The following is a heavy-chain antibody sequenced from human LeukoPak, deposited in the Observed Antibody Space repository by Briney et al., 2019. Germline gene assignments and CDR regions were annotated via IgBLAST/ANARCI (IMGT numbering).Heavy chain of an antibody. CDR3: ARTSPHYFGSGEDFDY. Sequence: GESLKISCKGSGYSFTRYWIGWVRQMPGKGLEWMGIIYPGDSNIRYSPSFQDQVTIPADKSISTAYLQWNSLKASDTAMFYCARTSPHYFGSGEDFDYWGQGTLVTVSS. CDR1: GYSFTRYW. D-gene: IGHD3-10*01. J-gene: IGHJ4*02. V-gene: IGHV5-51*01. CDR2: IYPGDSNI.